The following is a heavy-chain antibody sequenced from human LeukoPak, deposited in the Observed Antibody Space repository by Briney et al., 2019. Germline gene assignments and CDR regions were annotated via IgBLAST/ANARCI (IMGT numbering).Heavy chain of an antibody. D-gene: IGHD2-15*01. CDR2: IYYSGST. V-gene: IGHV4-30-4*08. CDR1: GGSISSGDYY. J-gene: IGHJ5*02. Sequence: PSETLSLTCTVSGGSISSGDYYWSWIRQPPGKGLEWIGYIYYSGSTYYNPSLKSRVTISVDTSKNQFSLKLSSVTAADTAVYYCARQAVIMPTDMGGPWFDPWGRGTLVAVAS. CDR3: ARQAVIMPTDMGGPWFDP.